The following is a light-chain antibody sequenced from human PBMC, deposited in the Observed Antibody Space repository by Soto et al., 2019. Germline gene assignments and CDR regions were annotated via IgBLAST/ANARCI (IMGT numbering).Light chain of an antibody. CDR2: DAA. CDR1: QSVGNY. V-gene: IGKV3-11*01. CDR3: QQRSKWPQN. Sequence: EIVLTQSPPTLSLPPGERATLSCRASQSVGNYLGWYQQKPGQAPRLLICDAANRATGVPARFTGSGSGTDFTLTISSLEPEDSAVYYCQQRSKWPQNFGQGTKLEIK. J-gene: IGKJ2*01.